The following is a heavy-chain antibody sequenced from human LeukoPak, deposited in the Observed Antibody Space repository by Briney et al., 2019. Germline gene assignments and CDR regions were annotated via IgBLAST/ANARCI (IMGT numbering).Heavy chain of an antibody. V-gene: IGHV6-1*01. CDR1: GDSVSSNSAA. CDR3: GRTGTVWESFDY. CDR2: TYYRSKWYH. J-gene: IGHJ4*02. D-gene: IGHD1-26*01. Sequence: SQTLSLTCAISGDSVSSNSAAWSWIRQSPSRGLEWLGRTYYRSKWYHDFAPSVKSRITINPNTSKNQFSLQLNSVTPEDTAVYYCGRTGTVWESFDYWGQGTLVTVSS.